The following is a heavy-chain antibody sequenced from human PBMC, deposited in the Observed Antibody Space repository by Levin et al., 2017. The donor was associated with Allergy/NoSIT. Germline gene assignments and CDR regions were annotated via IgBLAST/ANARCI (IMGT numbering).Heavy chain of an antibody. CDR1: GFTFDDYA. CDR3: AKDIYFDSSSWSFDY. D-gene: IGHD6-13*01. CDR2: ISWNSGSI. J-gene: IGHJ4*02. Sequence: PGGSLRLSCAASGFTFDDYAMHWVRQAPGKGLEWVSGISWNSGSIGYADSVKGRFTISRDNAKNSLYLQMNSLRAEDTALYYCAKDIYFDSSSWSFDYWGQGTLVTVSS. V-gene: IGHV3-9*01.